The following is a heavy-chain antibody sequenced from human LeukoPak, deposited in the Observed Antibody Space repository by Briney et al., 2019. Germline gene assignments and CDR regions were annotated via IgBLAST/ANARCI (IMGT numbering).Heavy chain of an antibody. Sequence: GGSLRLSCAASGFTFSRYTVHWVRQAPGKGLEWVAAISSDGSNKYYAGSVKGRFTISRDNSKNTLNLQMNSLRSEDTAVYHCARGPYSGDRHFDFWGQGTLVTVSS. CDR3: ARGPYSGDRHFDF. CDR2: ISSDGSNK. J-gene: IGHJ4*02. V-gene: IGHV3-30-3*01. CDR1: GFTFSRYT. D-gene: IGHD6-19*01.